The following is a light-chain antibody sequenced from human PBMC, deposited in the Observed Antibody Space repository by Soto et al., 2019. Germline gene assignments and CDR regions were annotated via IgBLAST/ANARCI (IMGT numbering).Light chain of an antibody. CDR1: SSDVGGYNY. CDR2: EVS. V-gene: IGLV2-8*01. J-gene: IGLJ3*02. Sequence: QSALTQPASVSGSPGQSITISCTGTSSDVGGYNYVSWYQQHPGKAPKLMIYEVSKRPSGVPDRFSGSKSGNTASPTVSGLQAEDEADYYCNSYAGSNNWVFGGGTQLTV. CDR3: NSYAGSNNWV.